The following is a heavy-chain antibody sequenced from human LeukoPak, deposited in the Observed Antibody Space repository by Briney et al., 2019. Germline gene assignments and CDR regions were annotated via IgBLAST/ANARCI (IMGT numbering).Heavy chain of an antibody. Sequence: GESLKISCKGSGYSFTSYWIGWVRQMPGKGQEWMGIIYPGDSDTRYSPSFQGQVTISADKSISTAYLQWSSLKASDTAMYYCARGVPNAWYYYDSSGYYLDYWGQGTLVTVSS. D-gene: IGHD3-22*01. J-gene: IGHJ4*02. CDR3: ARGVPNAWYYYDSSGYYLDY. CDR1: GYSFTSYW. V-gene: IGHV5-51*01. CDR2: IYPGDSDT.